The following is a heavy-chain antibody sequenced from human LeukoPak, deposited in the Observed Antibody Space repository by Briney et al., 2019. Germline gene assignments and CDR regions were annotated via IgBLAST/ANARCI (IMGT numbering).Heavy chain of an antibody. CDR1: GGSISSSSYY. V-gene: IGHV4-39*01. D-gene: IGHD3-10*02. CDR2: IYFSGST. J-gene: IGHJ4*02. Sequence: SETLSLTCTVSGGSISSSSYYWAWIRQPPGKGLQWIGSIYFSGSTYYNPSLKSRVTISVDTSKNQFSLKLSSVTAADTAVYYCARFRAVPFFDYWGQGTLVTVSS. CDR3: ARFRAVPFFDY.